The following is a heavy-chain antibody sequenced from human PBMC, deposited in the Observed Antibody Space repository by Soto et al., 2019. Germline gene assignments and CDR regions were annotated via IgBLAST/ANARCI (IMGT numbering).Heavy chain of an antibody. J-gene: IGHJ6*02. D-gene: IGHD2-2*01. V-gene: IGHV3-23*01. Sequence: EVQLLESGGGLVQPGGSLRLSCAASEFTFTNYAMSWVRQAPGKGLEWVSGISDSGGSTYYADSVKGRFTISRDNSKNTLYLQMNSLRAEDTAVHYCAREPLSTTRTYSGLDVWGQGTPVTVS. CDR2: ISDSGGST. CDR3: AREPLSTTRTYSGLDV. CDR1: EFTFTNYA.